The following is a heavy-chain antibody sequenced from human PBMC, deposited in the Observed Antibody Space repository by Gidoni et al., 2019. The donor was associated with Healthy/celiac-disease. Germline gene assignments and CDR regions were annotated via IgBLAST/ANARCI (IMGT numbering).Heavy chain of an antibody. CDR3: ARGGYGSGTHYYYGMDV. CDR2: ISGSSNYI. J-gene: IGHJ6*02. Sequence: EVQLVESGGGLVKPGGSLRLSCAASGFTFSTYNMNWVRQAPGKGLDWVSSISGSSNYIYYADSVKGRFTISRDNAKNSLNLQMDSLRAEDTAVYYCARGGYGSGTHYYYGMDVWGQGTTVTVSS. CDR1: GFTFSTYN. D-gene: IGHD3-10*01. V-gene: IGHV3-21*02.